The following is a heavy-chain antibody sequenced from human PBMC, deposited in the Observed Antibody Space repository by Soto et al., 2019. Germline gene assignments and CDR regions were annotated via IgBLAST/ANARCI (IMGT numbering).Heavy chain of an antibody. CDR3: GRAPGGSGRGYFDY. CDR2: IYHSGSS. CDR1: GGFISRSNW. J-gene: IGHJ4*02. V-gene: IGHV4-4*02. Sequence: HVQLQESGPGLVILSGTLSLTCAVSGGFISRSNWWSWVRQPPGKGLERIGEIYHSGSSNYNPSLKSRVTISVDKSKNQFSLKLNSVPAADTAVYYCGRAPGGSGRGYFDYWGQGALVTVSS. D-gene: IGHD3-10*01.